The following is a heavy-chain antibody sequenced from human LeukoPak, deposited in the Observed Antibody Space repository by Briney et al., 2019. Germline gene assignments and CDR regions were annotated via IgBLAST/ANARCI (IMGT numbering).Heavy chain of an antibody. Sequence: QPGRSLRLSCAASGFTFGSYGMHWVRQAPGKGLEWVAVISYDGSNKYYADSVKGRFTISRDNSKNTLYLQMNSLRAEDTAVYYCAKDSENDWFDPWGQGTLVTVSS. V-gene: IGHV3-30*18. J-gene: IGHJ5*02. CDR1: GFTFGSYG. CDR3: AKDSENDWFDP. CDR2: ISYDGSNK.